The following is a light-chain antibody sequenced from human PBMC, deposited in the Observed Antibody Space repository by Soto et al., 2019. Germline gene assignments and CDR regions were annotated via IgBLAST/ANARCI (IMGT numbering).Light chain of an antibody. CDR1: SSDVGGYNY. CDR2: EVN. V-gene: IGLV2-8*01. CDR3: STWDDSLNGWV. J-gene: IGLJ3*02. Sequence: QSALTQPPSASGSTGQSVAISCTGTSSDVGGYNYVSWYQQHPGKAHKLMIYEVNKRPSGVPDRFSGSKSGNTASLTVSGLQAEDEADYFCSTWDDSLNGWVFGGGTKLTVL.